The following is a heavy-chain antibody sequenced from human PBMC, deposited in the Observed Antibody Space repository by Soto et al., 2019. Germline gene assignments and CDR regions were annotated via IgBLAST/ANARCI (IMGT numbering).Heavy chain of an antibody. CDR1: GYTFTSYG. D-gene: IGHD3-16*02. J-gene: IGHJ3*02. V-gene: IGHV1-18*04. CDR2: ISAYNGNT. CDR3: ARVMIKFGGVIVITVDAFDI. Sequence: SVKVSCKASGYTFTSYGISWVRQAPGQGLEWMGWISAYNGNTNYAQKLQGRVTMTTDTSTSTAYMELRSLRSDDTAVYYCARVMIKFGGVIVITVDAFDIWGQGTMVTV.